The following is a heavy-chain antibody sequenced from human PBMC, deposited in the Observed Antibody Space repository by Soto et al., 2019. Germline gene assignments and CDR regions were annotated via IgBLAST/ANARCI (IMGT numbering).Heavy chain of an antibody. CDR2: IYSGGST. CDR3: ARGTYYDFWSGSGTEYYFDY. V-gene: IGHV3-66*01. Sequence: PGGSRRRSGSASGFTVSSNYMSWVRQAPGKGLEWVSVIYSGGSTYYADSVKGRFTISRDNSKNTLYLQMNSLRAEDTAVYYCARGTYYDFWSGSGTEYYFDYWGKGTLVTVSS. J-gene: IGHJ4*02. CDR1: GFTVSSNY. D-gene: IGHD3-3*01.